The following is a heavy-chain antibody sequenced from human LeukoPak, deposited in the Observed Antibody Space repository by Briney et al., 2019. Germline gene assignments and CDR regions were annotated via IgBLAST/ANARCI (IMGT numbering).Heavy chain of an antibody. Sequence: SETLSLTCTVSGGSISSYYWSWIRQPPGKGLEWIGYIYYSGSTNYNPSLKSRVTISVDTSKNQFSLKLGSVTAADTAVYHCARDYGELPYGMDVWGQGTTVTVSS. CDR3: ARDYGELPYGMDV. J-gene: IGHJ6*02. CDR1: GGSISSYY. CDR2: IYYSGST. V-gene: IGHV4-59*01. D-gene: IGHD4-17*01.